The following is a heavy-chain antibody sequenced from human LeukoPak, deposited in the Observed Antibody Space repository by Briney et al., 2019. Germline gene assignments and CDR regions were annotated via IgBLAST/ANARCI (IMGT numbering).Heavy chain of an antibody. CDR2: IFYSGNT. D-gene: IGHD1-26*01. Sequence: SETLSLTCTVSSGSISSSSYYWGWIRQTPGKGLEWIGSIFYSGNTYYNPSLKSRVSVSIDTSKNQFSLKLNSVTAADTAVYYCARGVDGTYYVEALDIWGQGTLVTVSS. CDR1: SGSISSSSYY. CDR3: ARGVDGTYYVEALDI. V-gene: IGHV4-39*07. J-gene: IGHJ4*02.